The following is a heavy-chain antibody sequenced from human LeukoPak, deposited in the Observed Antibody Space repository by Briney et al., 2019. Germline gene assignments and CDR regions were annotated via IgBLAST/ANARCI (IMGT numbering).Heavy chain of an antibody. CDR3: ARVNSGDTGTAYYYYMDV. Sequence: PSETLSLTCTVSGGSISSSSYYWGWIRQPPGKGLEWIGSIYYSGSTYYNPSLKSRVTISVDRSKNQFSLKLSSVTAADTAVYYCARVNSGDTGTAYYYYMDVWGKGTTVTVSS. CDR1: GGSISSSSYY. J-gene: IGHJ6*03. V-gene: IGHV4-39*07. CDR2: IYYSGST. D-gene: IGHD4-17*01.